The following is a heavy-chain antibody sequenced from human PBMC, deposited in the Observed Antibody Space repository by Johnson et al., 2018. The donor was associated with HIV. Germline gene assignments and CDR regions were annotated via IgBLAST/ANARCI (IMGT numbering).Heavy chain of an antibody. Sequence: QVQLVESGGGVVQPGRSLRLSCAASGFTFSSYGMHWVHQAPGKGLEWVAVISYDGSNKYYADSVKGRFTISRDNSKNTLYLQMNSLRAEDTAIYYCARDGESQRLPLGDAFDVWGQGTLVTVSS. V-gene: IGHV3-30*03. CDR2: ISYDGSNK. CDR3: ARDGESQRLPLGDAFDV. J-gene: IGHJ3*01. CDR1: GFTFSSYG. D-gene: IGHD6-25*01.